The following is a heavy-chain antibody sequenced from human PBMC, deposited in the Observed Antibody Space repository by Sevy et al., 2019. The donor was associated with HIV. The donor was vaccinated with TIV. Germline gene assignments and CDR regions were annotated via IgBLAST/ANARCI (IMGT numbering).Heavy chain of an antibody. V-gene: IGHV3-30-3*01. J-gene: IGHJ5*02. CDR3: VRPPRPSSPVEWFDP. D-gene: IGHD2-2*01. CDR1: GFTFSSHD. Sequence: GGSLRLSCAASGFTFSSHDLHWVRQAPGKGLEWVAVISHDGNNKYYADSVKGQFTISRDNSKNTLYLQMSSLRAEDTAVYYCVRPPRPSSPVEWFDPWGQGTLVTVSS. CDR2: ISHDGNNK.